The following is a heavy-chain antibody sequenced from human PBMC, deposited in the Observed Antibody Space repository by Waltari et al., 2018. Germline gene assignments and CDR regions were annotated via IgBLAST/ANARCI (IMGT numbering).Heavy chain of an antibody. CDR2: ISYDGRDE. J-gene: IGHJ4*02. CDR1: GFTFSYHA. D-gene: IGHD5-18*01. CDR3: ARDGPLQIQSWYSFDY. V-gene: IGHV3-30*07. Sequence: QVQLVESGGGVVHPGRSLRLSCEASGFTFSYHAMHWVRPAPGKGLEGVAGISYDGRDEYYADSVRGRFTISRDDSKDTVNLQMNSLRPEDTAVYYCARDGPLQIQSWYSFDYWGQGTLVTVSS.